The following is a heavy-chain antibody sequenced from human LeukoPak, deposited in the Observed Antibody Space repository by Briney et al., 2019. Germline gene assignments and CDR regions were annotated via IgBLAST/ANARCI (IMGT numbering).Heavy chain of an antibody. Sequence: SKTLSLTCTVSGGSISSGGYYWSWIRQHPGKGLEWIGYIYYSGSTYYNPSLKSRVTISVDTSKNQFSLKLSSVTAADTAVYYCARGSTYYDFWSGYYSAGGKFDYWGQGTLVTVSS. V-gene: IGHV4-31*03. CDR3: ARGSTYYDFWSGYYSAGGKFDY. CDR1: GGSISSGGYY. J-gene: IGHJ4*02. CDR2: IYYSGST. D-gene: IGHD3-3*01.